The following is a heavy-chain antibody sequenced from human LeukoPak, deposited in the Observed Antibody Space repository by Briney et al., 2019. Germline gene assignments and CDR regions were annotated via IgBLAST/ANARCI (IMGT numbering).Heavy chain of an antibody. CDR1: GGSISSNNW. CDR2: VYHSGST. J-gene: IGHJ4*02. D-gene: IGHD6-13*01. V-gene: IGHV4-4*02. Sequence: PSEALSLTCAVSGGSISSNNWWSWVRQPPGKGLEWIGEVYHSGSTNYNPSLKSRVTISVDTSKNQFSLKLSSVTAADTAVYYCARGKQLFDYWGQGTLVTVSS. CDR3: ARGKQLFDY.